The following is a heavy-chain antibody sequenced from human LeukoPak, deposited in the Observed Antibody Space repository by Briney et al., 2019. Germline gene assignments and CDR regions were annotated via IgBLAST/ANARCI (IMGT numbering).Heavy chain of an antibody. D-gene: IGHD3-22*01. V-gene: IGHV5-51*01. CDR2: IYPRDSDT. CDR1: GYKFTNYW. J-gene: IGHJ4*02. Sequence: GESLKISCKGSGYKFTNYWIAWVRQMPGQGLEWLGIIYPRDSDTRYSPSFQGQVSISVDTSIDTAYLQWSSLKASDTAMYYCARLERELYYYDSSGYEGPYYFDYWGQGTLVTVSS. CDR3: ARLERELYYYDSSGYEGPYYFDY.